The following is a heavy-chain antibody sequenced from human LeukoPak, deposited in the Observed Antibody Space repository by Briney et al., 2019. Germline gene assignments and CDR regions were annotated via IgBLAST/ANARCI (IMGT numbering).Heavy chain of an antibody. J-gene: IGHJ4*02. V-gene: IGHV3-30-3*02. CDR1: GFTFSSYA. CDR3: AKPRILHYDSDFDY. CDR2: ISYDGSNK. Sequence: GRSLRLSCAASGFTFSSYAMHWVRQAPGKGLEWVAVISYDGSNKYYADSVKGRFTISRDNSKNTLYLQMNSLRAEDTAVYYCAKPRILHYDSDFDYWGQGTLVTVSS. D-gene: IGHD3-3*01.